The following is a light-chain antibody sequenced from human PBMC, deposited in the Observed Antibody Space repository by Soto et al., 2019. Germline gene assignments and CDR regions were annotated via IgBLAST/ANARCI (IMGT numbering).Light chain of an antibody. CDR3: SSYTSGHVV. Sequence: QSVLTQPASVSGSPGQSVTISCTGTSSDVGGYNSVSWYQHHPGKVPKLLIYDVSGRPGGASNRFSGSKSGNTASLTISGLQAEDEAQYYCSSYTSGHVVFGGGTKVTVL. V-gene: IGLV2-14*03. CDR2: DVS. CDR1: SSDVGGYNS. J-gene: IGLJ2*01.